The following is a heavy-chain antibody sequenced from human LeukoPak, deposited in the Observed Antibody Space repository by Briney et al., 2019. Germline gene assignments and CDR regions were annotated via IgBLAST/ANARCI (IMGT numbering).Heavy chain of an antibody. D-gene: IGHD6-19*01. CDR3: ARDKGSGGGWSDGFDI. CDR2: INSDGSST. J-gene: IGHJ3*02. CDR1: GFTFSSYW. V-gene: IGHV3-74*01. Sequence: GGSLRLSCAASGFTFSSYWMYWDRQPPGKGLVWVSRINSDGSSTNYADSLKGRFTISRDNAKNTLYLQMNSLRAEDTAVYYCARDKGSGGGWSDGFDIWGQGTMVTVSS.